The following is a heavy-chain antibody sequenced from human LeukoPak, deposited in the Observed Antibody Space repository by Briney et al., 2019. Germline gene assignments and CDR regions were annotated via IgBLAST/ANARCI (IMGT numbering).Heavy chain of an antibody. D-gene: IGHD5-18*01. J-gene: IGHJ4*02. CDR1: GFTFSSYA. CDR2: ISGSGGST. Sequence: TGGSLRLPCAASGFTFSSYAMSWVRQAPGKGLEWVSAISGSGGSTYYADSVKGRFTISRDNSKNTLYLQMNSLRAEDTAVYYCAKVKEGIQLWFFFDYWGQGTLVTVSS. V-gene: IGHV3-23*01. CDR3: AKVKEGIQLWFFFDY.